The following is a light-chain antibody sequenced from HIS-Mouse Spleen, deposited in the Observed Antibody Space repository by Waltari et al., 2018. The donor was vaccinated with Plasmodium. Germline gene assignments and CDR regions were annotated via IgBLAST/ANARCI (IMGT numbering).Light chain of an antibody. CDR1: QSVLYSANNKNY. J-gene: IGKJ2*01. Sequence: DIVMTQSPDSLGVSLGERATINCKARQSVLYSANNKNYLAWYQQKPGQPPKLLIYGASTRESGVPDRFSGSGSGTDFTLTISSLQAEDVAVYYCQQYYSTPYTFGQGTKLEIK. CDR3: QQYYSTPYT. V-gene: IGKV4-1*01. CDR2: GAS.